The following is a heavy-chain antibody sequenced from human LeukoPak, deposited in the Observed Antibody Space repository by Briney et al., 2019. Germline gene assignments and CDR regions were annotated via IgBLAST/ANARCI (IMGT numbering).Heavy chain of an antibody. CDR3: ARDYGGSSPFDY. V-gene: IGHV3-48*03. CDR2: ISSSGSTI. J-gene: IGHJ4*02. CDR1: GFTFSSYE. Sequence: PGGTLRLSCAASGFTFSSYEMNWVRQAPGKGLEWVSYISSSGSTIYYADSVKGRFTISRDNAKNSLYLQMNSLGAEDTAVYYCARDYGGSSPFDYWGQGTLVTVSS. D-gene: IGHD4-23*01.